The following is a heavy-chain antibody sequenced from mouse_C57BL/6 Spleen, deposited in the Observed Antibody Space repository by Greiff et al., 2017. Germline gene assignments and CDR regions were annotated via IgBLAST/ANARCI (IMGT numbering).Heavy chain of an antibody. V-gene: IGHV1-15*01. CDR1: GYTFTDYE. J-gene: IGHJ3*01. CDR2: IDPETGGT. CDR3: TRTGPQERGSGPFAY. D-gene: IGHD6-1*01. Sequence: QVQLQQSGAELVRPGASVTLSCKASGYTFTDYEMHRVKQTPVHGLEWIGAIDPETGGTAYNQKFKVKAILTADKSYSTAYLELRSRTSEDSAVDYCTRTGPQERGSGPFAYWGQGTLVTVSA.